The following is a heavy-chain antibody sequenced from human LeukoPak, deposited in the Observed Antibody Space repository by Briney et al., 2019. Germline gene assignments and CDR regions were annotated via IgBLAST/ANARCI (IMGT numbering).Heavy chain of an antibody. CDR3: SAQPEAVAGGMHY. CDR2: ISPSGDFT. J-gene: IGHJ4*02. Sequence: GGSLRLSCAASGFTFSSHSMTWVRQAPGKGLDWVSTISPSGDFTFYADSVKGRFTVSRDNSRNTLYLQTNTLRAEDTAVYYCSAQPEAVAGGMHYWGQGALVTVSS. D-gene: IGHD6-19*01. V-gene: IGHV3-23*01. CDR1: GFTFSSHS.